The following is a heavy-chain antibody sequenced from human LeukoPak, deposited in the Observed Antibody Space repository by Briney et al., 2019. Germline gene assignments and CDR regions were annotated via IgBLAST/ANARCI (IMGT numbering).Heavy chain of an antibody. V-gene: IGHV3-23*01. CDR3: ARDLVGWESSGVSGY. D-gene: IGHD1-26*01. J-gene: IGHJ4*02. Sequence: GGSLILSCAASGFAFSVYAMSWLRQPPGKGLEWVSTINANSGTTSYAASVRGRFTMSRDSSKNTLYLQLNTLRADDTAVYYCARDLVGWESSGVSGYWGQGTLVTVSS. CDR1: GFAFSVYA. CDR2: INANSGTT.